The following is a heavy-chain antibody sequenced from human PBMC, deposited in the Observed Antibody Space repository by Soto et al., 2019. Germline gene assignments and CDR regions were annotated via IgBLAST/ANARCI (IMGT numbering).Heavy chain of an antibody. Sequence: GGSLRLSCEASGFTFSISAMNWVHQAPGKGLEWVSSINSRSTAVRYADSVKGRFTISRDNANNSLSLQLNSLRPEDTAVYYCARGGGSLSYWGQGTLVTVSS. CDR3: ARGGGSLSY. CDR2: INSRSTAV. J-gene: IGHJ4*02. CDR1: GFTFSISA. D-gene: IGHD2-15*01. V-gene: IGHV3-21*01.